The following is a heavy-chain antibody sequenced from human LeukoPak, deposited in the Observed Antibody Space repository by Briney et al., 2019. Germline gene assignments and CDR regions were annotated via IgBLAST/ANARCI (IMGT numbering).Heavy chain of an antibody. Sequence: TGGSLRLSCAASGFTFSDAWMSWVRQAPGKGLEWVSVIYSGGSTYFADSVKGRFTLSRDNSKNTLYLQMNSLRAEDTAVYYCARGIAAAGTFDYWGQGTLVTVSS. CDR2: IYSGGST. CDR1: GFTFSDAW. D-gene: IGHD6-13*01. CDR3: ARGIAAAGTFDY. J-gene: IGHJ4*02. V-gene: IGHV3-53*01.